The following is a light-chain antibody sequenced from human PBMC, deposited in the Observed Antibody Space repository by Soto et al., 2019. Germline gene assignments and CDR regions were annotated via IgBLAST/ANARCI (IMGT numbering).Light chain of an antibody. Sequence: EIVLTQSPGTLSLSPGERATLSCRASQSVSSSLAWYQQKPGQAHRLLIHGASSRATCIPDRFSGSGSGTDFTLTISRLEPEDFAVYYCQHYGSSPTLTFGGGTKVDIK. J-gene: IGKJ4*01. V-gene: IGKV3-20*01. CDR3: QHYGSSPTLT. CDR1: QSVSSS. CDR2: GAS.